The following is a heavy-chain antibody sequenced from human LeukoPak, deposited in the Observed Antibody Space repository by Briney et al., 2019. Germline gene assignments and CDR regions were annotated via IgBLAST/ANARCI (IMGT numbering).Heavy chain of an antibody. V-gene: IGHV1-58*01. CDR1: GFTFTSSA. CDR3: AAITRPPTSGYCSGGSCDAFDI. D-gene: IGHD2-15*01. Sequence: SVKVSCKASGFTFTSSAVQRVRQARGQRLEWIGWIVVGSGNTNYAQKFQERVTITRDMSTSTAYMELSSLRSEDTAVYYCAAITRPPTSGYCSGGSCDAFDIWGQGTMVTVSS. J-gene: IGHJ3*02. CDR2: IVVGSGNT.